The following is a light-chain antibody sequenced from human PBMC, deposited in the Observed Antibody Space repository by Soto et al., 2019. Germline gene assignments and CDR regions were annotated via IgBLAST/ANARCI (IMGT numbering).Light chain of an antibody. V-gene: IGKV3-15*01. CDR1: QSVSSN. CDR3: QQYNDWPPIT. J-gene: IGKJ5*01. CDR2: GAS. Sequence: EIVMTQSPATLSVSPGESATFSCRASQSVSSNLAWYQQRPGQAPRLLLYGASTRATGIPARFSGSGSGTEFTLTIRSLQSEDFAVYYCQQYNDWPPITFGQGTRLEIK.